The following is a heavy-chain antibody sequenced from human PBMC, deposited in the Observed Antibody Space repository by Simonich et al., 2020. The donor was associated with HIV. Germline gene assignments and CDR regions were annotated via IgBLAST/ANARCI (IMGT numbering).Heavy chain of an antibody. CDR2: IYYSGGT. CDR3: ARLTAAGGSNQLDY. CDR1: GGSISSSSYY. Sequence: QLQLQESGPGLVKPSETLSLTCTVSGGSISSSSYYWGWIRQPPGKGLEWIGSIYYSGGTYYNPSLKSRVTVSVDTSKSQFSLKLRSVTAADTAVYYCARLTAAGGSNQLDYWGQGTLVTVSS. J-gene: IGHJ4*02. V-gene: IGHV4-39*07. D-gene: IGHD6-13*01.